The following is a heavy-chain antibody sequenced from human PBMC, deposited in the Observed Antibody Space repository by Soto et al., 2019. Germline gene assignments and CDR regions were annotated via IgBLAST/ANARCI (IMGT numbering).Heavy chain of an antibody. Sequence: EVQLLESGGGLVQPGGSLRLSCAASGFTFSNYAMSWARQAPGKGLEWVSAISNYGGSTYYADSVTGRFTISRDSSKNTLYLQMNSLRAEDTAVYYCAKHYDILTGYYTGYYYYYMDVWGKGTTVTVSS. D-gene: IGHD3-9*01. CDR1: GFTFSNYA. CDR3: AKHYDILTGYYTGYYYYYMDV. CDR2: ISNYGGST. V-gene: IGHV3-23*01. J-gene: IGHJ6*03.